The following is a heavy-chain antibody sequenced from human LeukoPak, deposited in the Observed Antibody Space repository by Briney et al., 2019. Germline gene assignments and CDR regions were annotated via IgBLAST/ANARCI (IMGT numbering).Heavy chain of an antibody. D-gene: IGHD2-15*01. CDR1: GFTFSTYA. CDR2: IDGSGGGT. CDR3: AKGSGGSCYLPLDY. Sequence: PGGSLRLSCAASGFTFSTYAMSWVGQAPGKGLEWVSGIDGSGGGTYYGDSLKGRFTISRDNSKNTLYLQMNSLRAEDTAVYYCAKGSGGSCYLPLDYWGQGTLVTVSS. V-gene: IGHV3-23*01. J-gene: IGHJ4*02.